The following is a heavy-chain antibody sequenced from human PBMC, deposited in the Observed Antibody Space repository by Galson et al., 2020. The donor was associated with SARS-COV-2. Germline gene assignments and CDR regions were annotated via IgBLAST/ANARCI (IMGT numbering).Heavy chain of an antibody. V-gene: IGHV4-4*07. CDR2: IYTSGST. CDR1: GGSISSYY. Sequence: SQTLSLTCTVSGGSISSYYWSWIRQPAGKGLEWIGRIYTSGSTNYNPSLKSRVTMSVDTSKNQFSLKLSSVTAADTAVYYCARGHSSSWYEYWYFDLWGRGTLVTVSS. J-gene: IGHJ2*01. D-gene: IGHD6-13*01. CDR3: ARGHSSSWYEYWYFDL.